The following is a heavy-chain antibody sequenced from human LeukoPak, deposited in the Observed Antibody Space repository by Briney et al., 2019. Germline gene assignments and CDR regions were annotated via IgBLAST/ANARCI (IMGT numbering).Heavy chain of an antibody. CDR3: AKDGGYDFWSGYPDYYYYYGMDV. J-gene: IGHJ6*02. D-gene: IGHD3-3*01. V-gene: IGHV3-23*01. CDR2: ISGSGGST. Sequence: GGSLRLSCAASGFTFSSYAMSWVRQAPGKGLKWVSAISGSGGSTYYADSVKGRFTISRDNSKNTLYLQMNSLRAEDTAVYYCAKDGGYDFWSGYPDYYYYYGMDVWGQGTTVTVSS. CDR1: GFTFSSYA.